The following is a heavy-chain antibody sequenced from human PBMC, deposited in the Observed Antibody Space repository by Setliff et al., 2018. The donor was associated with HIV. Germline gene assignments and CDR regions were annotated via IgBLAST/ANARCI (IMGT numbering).Heavy chain of an antibody. CDR3: ARDRVPKRGYTYREPDFDS. V-gene: IGHV1-3*04. Sequence: VKVSCKASGYSFASHSLHWVRQAPGQGLEWMGWINTGNGNTKYSQKFQDRVTITRDTSTNTGYMELSGLRSEDTAVYYCARDRVPKRGYTYREPDFDSWGQGTLVTVSS. CDR2: INTGNGNT. J-gene: IGHJ5*01. CDR1: GYSFASHS. D-gene: IGHD5-12*01.